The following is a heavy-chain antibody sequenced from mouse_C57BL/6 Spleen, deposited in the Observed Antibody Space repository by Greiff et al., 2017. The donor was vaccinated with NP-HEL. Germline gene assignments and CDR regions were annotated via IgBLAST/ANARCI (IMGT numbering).Heavy chain of an antibody. CDR2: INPNNGGT. V-gene: IGHV1-18*01. CDR1: GYTFTDYN. J-gene: IGHJ3*01. D-gene: IGHD2-3*01. Sequence: VQLQQSGPELVKPGASVKIPCKASGYTFTDYNMDWVKQSHGKSLEWIGDINPNNGGTIYNQKFKGKATLTVDKSSSTAYMELRSLTSEDTAVYYCARSTYDGYYPCAYWGQGTLVTVSA. CDR3: ARSTYDGYYPCAY.